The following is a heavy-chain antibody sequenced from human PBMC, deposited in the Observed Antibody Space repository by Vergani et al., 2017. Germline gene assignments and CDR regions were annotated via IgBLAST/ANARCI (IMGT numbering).Heavy chain of an antibody. D-gene: IGHD3-9*01. CDR3: TTLNTLYYESLTGADDAFDI. CDR2: MKSKTDGGTT. V-gene: IGHV3-15*01. CDR1: GFTFSNAW. Sequence: EVQLVESGGGLVKPGGSLRLSCAASGFTFSNAWMSWVRQAPGKGLEWVGRMKSKTDGGTTAYAAPVKGRFTISRDDSTNTLYLKMNSLKTEDTAVYYCTTLNTLYYESLTGADDAFDIWGQGTMVTVSS. J-gene: IGHJ3*02.